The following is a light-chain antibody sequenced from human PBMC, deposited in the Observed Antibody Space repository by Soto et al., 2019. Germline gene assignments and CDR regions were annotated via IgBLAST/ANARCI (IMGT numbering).Light chain of an antibody. Sequence: EIVMTQSPATLSVSQGERATLSCRASQSVSSNLAWFQQKPGQAPRLLLYAVSTRATGVPGRFSGSGSGTEFTLTISSLQSEDSVVYYCQQHNHWPSFGQGTKLEIK. V-gene: IGKV3-15*01. CDR2: AVS. CDR1: QSVSSN. J-gene: IGKJ2*01. CDR3: QQHNHWPS.